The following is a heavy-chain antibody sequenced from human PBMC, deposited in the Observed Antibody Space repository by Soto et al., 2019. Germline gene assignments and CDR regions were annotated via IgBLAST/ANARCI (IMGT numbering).Heavy chain of an antibody. D-gene: IGHD2-2*01. V-gene: IGHV4-31*03. CDR3: ARMGGIVVVPAARGWFDP. CDR2: IYYSGST. Sequence: QVQLQESGPGLVKPSQTLSLTCTVSGGSISSGGYYWSWIRQHPGKGLEWIGYIYYSGSTYYNPSHKSRVTISVDTSKNQFSLKLSSVTAADTAVYYCARMGGIVVVPAARGWFDPWGQGTLVTVSS. J-gene: IGHJ5*02. CDR1: GGSISSGGYY.